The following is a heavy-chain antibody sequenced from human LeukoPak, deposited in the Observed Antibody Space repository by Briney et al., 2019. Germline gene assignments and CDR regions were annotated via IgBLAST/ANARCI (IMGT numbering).Heavy chain of an antibody. CDR3: AKVGQIAAPLKYYFDY. CDR2: ISGSGGST. CDR1: GFTFSSYA. V-gene: IGHV3-23*01. Sequence: GGSLRLSCAASGFTFSSYAMSWVGQAPGKGLEWVSAISGSGGSTYYADSVKGRFTISRDNSKNTLYLQMNSLRAEDTAVYYCAKVGQIAAPLKYYFDYWGQGTLVTVSS. D-gene: IGHD6-6*01. J-gene: IGHJ4*02.